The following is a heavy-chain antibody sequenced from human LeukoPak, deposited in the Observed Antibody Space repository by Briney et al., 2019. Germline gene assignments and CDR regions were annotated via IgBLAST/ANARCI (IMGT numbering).Heavy chain of an antibody. J-gene: IGHJ4*02. D-gene: IGHD1-14*01. V-gene: IGHV1-2*02. CDR1: GYTFTGYY. Sequence: ASVKVSCKASGYTFTGYYMHWVRQAPGQGLEWMGWINPNSGGTNYAQKFQGRVTMTRDTSISTAYMELSRLRSDDTAVYYCARVLSWTGTGGYYYFDYWGQGTLVTVSS. CDR2: INPNSGGT. CDR3: ARVLSWTGTGGYYYFDY.